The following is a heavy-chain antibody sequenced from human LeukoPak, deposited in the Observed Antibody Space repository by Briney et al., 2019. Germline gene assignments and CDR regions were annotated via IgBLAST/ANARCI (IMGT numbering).Heavy chain of an antibody. D-gene: IGHD3-9*01. V-gene: IGHV4-61*02. CDR2: IYTSGST. J-gene: IGHJ4*02. CDR1: GGSISSGSYY. CDR3: ARVYFDWLPHYYFDY. Sequence: SETLSLTCTVSGGSISSGSYYWSWIRQPAGRGLEWIGRIYTSGSTNYNPSLKSRVTISVDTSKNQFSLKLSSVTAADTAVYYCARVYFDWLPHYYFDYWGQGTLVTVSS.